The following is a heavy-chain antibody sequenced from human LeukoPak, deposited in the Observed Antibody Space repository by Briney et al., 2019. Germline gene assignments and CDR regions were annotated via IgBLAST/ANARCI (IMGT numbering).Heavy chain of an antibody. CDR2: IYYIGNT. CDR1: GGSISSSSYY. V-gene: IGHV4-39*07. D-gene: IGHD5-12*01. J-gene: IGHJ5*02. Sequence: PSETLSLTCTVSGGSISSSSYYWGWIRQPPGKGLEWIGTIYYIGNTYYNPSLKSRVTISVDTSKNQFSLKLSSVTAADTAVYYCARDQRGGYSGYDSWGQGTLVTVSS. CDR3: ARDQRGGYSGYDS.